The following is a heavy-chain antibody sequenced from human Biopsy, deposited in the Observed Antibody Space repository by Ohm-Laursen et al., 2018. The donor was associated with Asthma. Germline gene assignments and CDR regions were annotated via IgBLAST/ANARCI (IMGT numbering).Heavy chain of an antibody. J-gene: IGHJ6*02. Sequence: SLRLSCSASGFTFSNYGMHWVRQVAGKGLDWVAVVTYDGISQYYAESVKGRFTISRDNSRNTLNLQMNSVRPDDTAVYFCARERAGVLGSYNGMDVWGPGTTVSVTS. CDR2: VTYDGISQ. V-gene: IGHV3-30*03. CDR1: GFTFSNYG. D-gene: IGHD2-8*01. CDR3: ARERAGVLGSYNGMDV.